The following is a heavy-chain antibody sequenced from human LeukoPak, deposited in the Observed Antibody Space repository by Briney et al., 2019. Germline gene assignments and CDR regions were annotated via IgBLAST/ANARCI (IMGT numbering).Heavy chain of an antibody. D-gene: IGHD1-26*01. CDR3: AKGVGATPDY. CDR1: GFSFSSYG. CDR2: ISYDGSNK. J-gene: IGHJ4*02. V-gene: IGHV3-30*18. Sequence: GGSLRLSCAASGFSFSSYGMHWVRQAPGKGLEWVAVISYDGSNKYYADSVKGRFTISRDNSKNTLYLQMNSLRAEDTAVYYCAKGVGATPDYWGQGTLVTVSS.